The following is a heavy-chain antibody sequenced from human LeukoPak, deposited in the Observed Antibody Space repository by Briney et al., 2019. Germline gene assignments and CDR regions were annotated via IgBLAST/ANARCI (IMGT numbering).Heavy chain of an antibody. CDR1: GYSISTGYY. V-gene: IGHV4-38-2*02. J-gene: IGHJ3*02. CDR3: ARLGAFDI. D-gene: IGHD6-13*01. CDR2: IYHNGGI. Sequence: SETLSLTCSVSGYSISTGYYWGWIRQSTGKGLEWIASIYHNGGIYYNPSLKSRVTMAVDTSKNQFSLSLSSVTAADTAVYYCARLGAFDIWGQGTMVTVSS.